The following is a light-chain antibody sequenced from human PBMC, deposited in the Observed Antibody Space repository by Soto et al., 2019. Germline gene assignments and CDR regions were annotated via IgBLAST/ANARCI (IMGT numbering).Light chain of an antibody. J-gene: IGKJ4*01. V-gene: IGKV1-13*02. CDR1: QGISNA. CDR3: QHFSTYPLT. CDR2: DAS. Sequence: AIQLTQSPSSLSASVGDSVTITCRSSQGISNALAWYQQKPGKPPKLLVYDASTLQRGVPPRFSGSGSGTDFTLTISYLQPEDFATYYCQHFSTYPLTFGGGTKVEI.